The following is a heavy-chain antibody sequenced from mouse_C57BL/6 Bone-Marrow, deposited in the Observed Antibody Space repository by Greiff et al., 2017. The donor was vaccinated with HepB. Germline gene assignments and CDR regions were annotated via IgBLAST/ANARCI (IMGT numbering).Heavy chain of an antibody. CDR3: ARYSKSYFDY. CDR2: IRNKANGYTT. J-gene: IGHJ2*01. CDR1: GFTFTDYY. V-gene: IGHV7-3*01. Sequence: VKVVESGGGLVQPGGSLSLSCAASGFTFTDYYMSWVRQPPGKALEWLGFIRNKANGYTTEYSASVKGRFTISRDNYQSILYLQMNALRAEDSATYYCARYSKSYFDYWGQGTTLTVSS.